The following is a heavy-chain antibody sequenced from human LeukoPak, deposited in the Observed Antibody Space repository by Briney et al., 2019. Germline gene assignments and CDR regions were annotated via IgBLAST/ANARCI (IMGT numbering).Heavy chain of an antibody. V-gene: IGHV3-23*01. Sequence: PGGSLRLSCAAFGFTFSGSAMSWVRQAPGKGLEWVSAISGSGGSTYYYADSVKGRFTISRDNSKNTLYLQMNSLRAEDTAVYYCAREKHRRWVWFDPWGQGTLVTVSS. CDR1: GFTFSGSA. CDR3: AREKHRRWVWFDP. J-gene: IGHJ5*02. D-gene: IGHD4-23*01. CDR2: ISGSGGST.